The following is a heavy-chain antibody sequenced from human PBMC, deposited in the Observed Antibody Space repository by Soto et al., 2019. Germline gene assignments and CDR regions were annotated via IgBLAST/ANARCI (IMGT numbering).Heavy chain of an antibody. CDR1: GGSLNNYY. J-gene: IGHJ4*02. Sequence: QVQLQESGPGLVKPSETLSLPCTVSGGSLNNYYWSWTRQPPGKGLEWVGYIYFSGFTDYNPSLESRVTISVDMSKNQLCRKLRSVTAADTSVYYCARWDEGSDYWGQGTLVTVFS. CDR2: IYFSGFT. V-gene: IGHV4-59*08. D-gene: IGHD1-26*01. CDR3: ARWDEGSDY.